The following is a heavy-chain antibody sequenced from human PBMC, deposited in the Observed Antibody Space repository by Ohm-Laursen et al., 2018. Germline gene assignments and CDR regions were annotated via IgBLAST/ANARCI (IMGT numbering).Heavy chain of an antibody. J-gene: IGHJ6*02. CDR1: GGSIRSYY. CDR2: VYYSGST. CDR3: AREEGRYNYAMDV. V-gene: IGHV4-59*12. Sequence: SQTLSLTCAVSGGSIRSYYWSWIRQPPGKGLEWIAFVYYSGSTYYNPSLKSRVSMSVDTSNNQFSLQLRYVTAADTAVYYCAREEGRYNYAMDVWGQGTTVTVSS.